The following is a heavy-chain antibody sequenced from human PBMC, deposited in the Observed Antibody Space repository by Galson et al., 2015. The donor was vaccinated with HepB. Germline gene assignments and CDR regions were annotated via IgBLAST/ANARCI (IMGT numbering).Heavy chain of an antibody. CDR3: AGGWHFDY. Sequence: SLRLSCAASGFTFSSYTMNWVRQAPGKGLEWVASISKSGDTTYYADSVKGRFTISRGNSKDTPYLQMNSLRAEDTAVYYCAGGWHFDYWGQGTLVTVSS. CDR2: ISKSGDTT. J-gene: IGHJ4*02. D-gene: IGHD6-19*01. V-gene: IGHV3-23*01. CDR1: GFTFSSYT.